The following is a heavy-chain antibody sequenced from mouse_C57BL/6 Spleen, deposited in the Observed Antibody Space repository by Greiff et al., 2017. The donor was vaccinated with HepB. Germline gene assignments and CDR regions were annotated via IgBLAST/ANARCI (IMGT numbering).Heavy chain of an antibody. D-gene: IGHD1-1*01. CDR1: GYSITSGYY. J-gene: IGHJ3*01. CDR2: ISYDGSN. CDR3: AKELYYGSSPRFAY. V-gene: IGHV3-6*01. Sequence: VQLKESGPGLVKPSQSLSLTCSVTGYSITSGYYWNWIRQFPGNKLEWMGYISYDGSNNYNPSLKNRISITRDTSKNQFFLKLNSVTTEDTATYYCAKELYYGSSPRFAYWGQGTLVTVSA.